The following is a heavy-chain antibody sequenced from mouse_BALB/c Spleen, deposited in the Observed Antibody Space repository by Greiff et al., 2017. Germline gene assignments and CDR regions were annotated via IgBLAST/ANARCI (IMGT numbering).Heavy chain of an antibody. CDR1: GYSFTSYW. J-gene: IGHJ4*01. CDR3: TTYYRYDEDAMDY. Sequence: VQLQQSGTVLARPGASVKMSCKASGYSFTSYWMHWVKQRPGQGLEWIGAIYPGNSDTSYNQKFKGKAKLTAVTSASIAYMELSSLTNEDSAVYYCTTYYRYDEDAMDYWGQGTSVTVSS. V-gene: IGHV1-5*01. D-gene: IGHD2-14*01. CDR2: IYPGNSDT.